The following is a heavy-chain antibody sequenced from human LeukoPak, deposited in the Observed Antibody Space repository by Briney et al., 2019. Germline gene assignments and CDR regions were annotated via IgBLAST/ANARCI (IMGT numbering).Heavy chain of an antibody. D-gene: IGHD4-17*01. CDR2: IYHSGST. Sequence: PSETLSLTCAVSGYFISSGYYWGWIRQPPGKGLEWIGSIYHSGSTYYNPSLKSRVTISVDTSKNQFSLKLSSVTAADTAVYYCARRAYGDYFDYWGQGTLVTVSS. CDR1: GYFISSGYY. CDR3: ARRAYGDYFDY. V-gene: IGHV4-38-2*01. J-gene: IGHJ4*02.